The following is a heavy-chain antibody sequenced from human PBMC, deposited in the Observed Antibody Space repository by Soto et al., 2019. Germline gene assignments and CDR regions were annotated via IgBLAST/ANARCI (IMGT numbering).Heavy chain of an antibody. CDR1: GFTFSNAQ. J-gene: IGHJ4*02. Sequence: EVQLVESGGGLVEPGGSLRLSCAASGFTFSNAQMSWVRQAPGKGLEWVGHIKSKPTGGTTDYSAPVKGRFTISRDDSKNTLYLQMSSLKTEDTAVYYCATDKDYAATYYFDYWGQGTLVTVSS. CDR3: ATDKDYAATYYFDY. CDR2: IKSKPTGGTT. V-gene: IGHV3-15*01. D-gene: IGHD4-17*01.